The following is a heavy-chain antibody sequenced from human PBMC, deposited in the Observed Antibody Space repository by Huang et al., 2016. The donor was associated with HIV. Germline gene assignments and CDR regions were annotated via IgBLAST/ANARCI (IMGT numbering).Heavy chain of an antibody. D-gene: IGHD2-21*02. CDR1: GYTFTNYG. V-gene: IGHV7-4-1*02. CDR3: VRVRRVMDTYCVADCSTLEAFDI. CDR2: MNTDTWKP. J-gene: IGHJ3*02. Sequence: QVQLVQSGSELKKPGASVKVSCKASGYTFTNYGVHWVRQAPGQGLEWRGLMNTDTWKPRYAQDLAGRFVFSLDTSVNTAYLQISRLKAAESAIYYCVRVRRVMDTYCVADCSTLEAFDIWGQGTVVTVSA.